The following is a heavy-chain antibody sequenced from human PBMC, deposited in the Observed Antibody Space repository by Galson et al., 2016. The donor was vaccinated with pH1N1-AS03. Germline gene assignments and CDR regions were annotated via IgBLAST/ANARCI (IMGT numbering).Heavy chain of an antibody. Sequence: SLRLSCAASGFTLRTYDMHWVRQAPGKGLEWVGINRYYGSSEYYGDSMKGRISISRDNSQNTISLQTNSLRVEDTAVYYCVRGSGYYFDSWGQVTLVIVSS. V-gene: IGHV3-33*01. D-gene: IGHD3-3*01. CDR1: GFTLRTYD. CDR3: VRGSGYYFDS. CDR2: NRYYGSSE. J-gene: IGHJ4*02.